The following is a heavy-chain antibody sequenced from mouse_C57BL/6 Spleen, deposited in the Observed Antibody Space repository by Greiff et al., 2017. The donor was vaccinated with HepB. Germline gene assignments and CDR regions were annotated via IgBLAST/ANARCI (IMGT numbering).Heavy chain of an antibody. CDR3: ARDVDDYDVGAMDY. CDR1: GFTFSDFY. Sequence: EVKVVESGGGLVQSGRSLRLSCATSGFTFSDFYMEWVRQAPGKGLEWIAASRNKANDYTTEYSASVKGRFIVSRDTSQSILYLQMNALRAEDTAIYYCARDVDDYDVGAMDYWGQGTSVTVSS. J-gene: IGHJ4*01. CDR2: SRNKANDYTT. D-gene: IGHD2-4*01. V-gene: IGHV7-1*01.